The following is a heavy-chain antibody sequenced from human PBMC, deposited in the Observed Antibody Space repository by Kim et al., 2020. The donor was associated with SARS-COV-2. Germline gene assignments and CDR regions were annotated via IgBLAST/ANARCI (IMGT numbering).Heavy chain of an antibody. V-gene: IGHV3-30*04. J-gene: IGHJ6*02. D-gene: IGHD3-10*01. Sequence: GGSLRLSCAASGFTFSSYAMHWVRQAPGKGLEWVAVISYDGSNKYYADSVKGRFTISRDNSKNTLYLQMNSLRAEDTAVYYCARGGNGSGSYYYYYGMDVWGQGATVTVSS. CDR3: ARGGNGSGSYYYYYGMDV. CDR1: GFTFSSYA. CDR2: ISYDGSNK.